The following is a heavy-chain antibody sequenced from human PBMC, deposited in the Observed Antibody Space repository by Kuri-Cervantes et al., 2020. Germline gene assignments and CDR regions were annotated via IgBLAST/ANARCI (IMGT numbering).Heavy chain of an antibody. CDR1: GYTFTSYG. J-gene: IGHJ6*02. Sequence: ASVKVSCKASGYTFTSYGISWVRQAPGQGLEWMGWISAYNGNTNYAQKLQGRVTMTTDTSTSTAYMELSSLRSEDTAVYYCARGTYYDILTGYPHYYGMDVWGQGTTVTVSS. V-gene: IGHV1-18*01. D-gene: IGHD3-9*01. CDR2: ISAYNGNT. CDR3: ARGTYYDILTGYPHYYGMDV.